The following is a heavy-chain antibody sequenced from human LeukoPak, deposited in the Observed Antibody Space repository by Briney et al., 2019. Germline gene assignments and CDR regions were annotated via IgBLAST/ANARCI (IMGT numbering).Heavy chain of an antibody. J-gene: IGHJ6*03. CDR2: ISSSSSYI. CDR3: ARVTPYHYYYMDV. CDR1: GFTFSSYS. V-gene: IGHV3-21*01. D-gene: IGHD3-16*01. Sequence: GGSLRLSCAASGFTFSSYSMNWVCQAPGKGLEWVSSISSSSSYIYYADSVKGRFTISRDNAKNSLYLQMNSLRAEDTAVYYCARVTPYHYYYMDVWGKGTTVTISS.